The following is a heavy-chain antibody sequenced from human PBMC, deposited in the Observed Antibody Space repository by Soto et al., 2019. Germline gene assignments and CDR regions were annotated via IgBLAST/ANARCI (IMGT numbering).Heavy chain of an antibody. CDR2: IYWDDDK. D-gene: IGHD3-22*01. CDR3: ARIRRLYYYDSSGYPVGSYYGMDV. CDR1: GFSLSSTRVA. V-gene: IGHV2-5*02. J-gene: IGHJ6*02. Sequence: SGPTLVNPTQTLTLTCTFSGFSLSSTRVAVGWIRQPPGKALEWLALIYWDDDKRYSPFLKSRLTISKDTSKNQVVLTMTNMDPVDTATYYCARIRRLYYYDSSGYPVGSYYGMDVWGQGTTVTVSS.